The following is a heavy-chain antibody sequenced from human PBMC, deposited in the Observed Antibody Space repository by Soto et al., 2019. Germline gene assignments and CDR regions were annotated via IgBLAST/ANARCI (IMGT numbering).Heavy chain of an antibody. CDR1: GGSLSGYY. CDR3: ARRMYYDFWSGSQGQRAWFDS. D-gene: IGHD3-3*01. V-gene: IGHV4-34*01. J-gene: IGHJ5*01. CDR2: INHSGST. Sequence: PXESLSLRFAVYGGSLSGYYWSWIRQPPGKGLDWIGEINHSGSTNYNPSLKSRVTISVDTSRNQFSLKLSSVTAADKAVYYCARRMYYDFWSGSQGQRAWFDSWGQGTLVTVSS.